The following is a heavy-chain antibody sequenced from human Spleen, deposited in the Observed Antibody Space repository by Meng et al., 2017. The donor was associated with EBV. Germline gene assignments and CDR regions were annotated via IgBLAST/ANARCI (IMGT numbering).Heavy chain of an antibody. Sequence: QVHLQESGPGLVKPSGTLSLTGAVSGGSIRSVNWWSWVRQPPGKGLEWIADFFHSGNTNYNASLKSRVSISVDKSKNQFSLDLTSVTAADTAVYYCAAVLASTGTKWGQGTLVTVSS. CDR1: GGSIRSVNW. V-gene: IGHV4-4*02. CDR3: AAVLASTGTK. CDR2: FFHSGNT. D-gene: IGHD1-7*01. J-gene: IGHJ4*02.